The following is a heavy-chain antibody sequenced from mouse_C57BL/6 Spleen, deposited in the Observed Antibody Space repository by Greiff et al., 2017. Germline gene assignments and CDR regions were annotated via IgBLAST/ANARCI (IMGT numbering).Heavy chain of an antibody. J-gene: IGHJ4*01. Sequence: EVKLVESGGGLVKPGGSLKLSCAASGFTFSDYGMHWVRQAPEKGLEWVAYISSGSSTIYYADTVKGRFTISRDNAKNTLFLQMTSLRSEDTAMYYCANGYYDYYVMDYWGQGTSVTVSS. D-gene: IGHD2-3*01. CDR1: GFTFSDYG. CDR2: ISSGSSTI. CDR3: ANGYYDYYVMDY. V-gene: IGHV5-17*01.